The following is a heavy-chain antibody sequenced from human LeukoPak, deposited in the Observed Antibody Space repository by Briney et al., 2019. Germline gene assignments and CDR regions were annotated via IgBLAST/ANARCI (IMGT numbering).Heavy chain of an antibody. CDR1: GFTFSSYA. V-gene: IGHV3-30-3*01. CDR2: ISYDGSNK. J-gene: IGHJ4*02. Sequence: PGGSLRLSCAASGFTFSSYAMHWVRQAPGKGLEWVAVISYDGSNKYYADSVRGRFTISRDNSKNTLYLQMNSLRAEDTAVYYCARDPGQESDSSGYPDDYWGQGTLVTVSS. CDR3: ARDPGQESDSSGYPDDY. D-gene: IGHD3-22*01.